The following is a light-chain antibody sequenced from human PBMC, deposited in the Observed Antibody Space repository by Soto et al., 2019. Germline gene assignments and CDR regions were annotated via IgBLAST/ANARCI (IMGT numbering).Light chain of an antibody. J-gene: IGKJ1*01. V-gene: IGKV1-5*03. CDR3: QQYKDNWT. CDR2: KAS. CDR1: QSISSW. Sequence: DIQMTQSPSTLSASVGDRVTITCRASQSISSWLAWYQQKPGTAPNLLIYKASTLQSGVPSRFSGSGSGTEFTLTISSLQPYDSATYYCQQYKDNWTFGQGTKVDIK.